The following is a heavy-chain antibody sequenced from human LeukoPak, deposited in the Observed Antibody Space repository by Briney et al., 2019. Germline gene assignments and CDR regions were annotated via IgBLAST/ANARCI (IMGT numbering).Heavy chain of an antibody. CDR1: GGSISSYY. D-gene: IGHD3-16*01. Sequence: KPSETLSLTCTVSGGSISSYYWSWIRQPPGKGLEWIAYIYYSGSTNYNPSLKSRVTISVDTSKNQFSLKLSSVTAADTAVYYCARGGVLKSLDYWGQGTLVTVSS. V-gene: IGHV4-59*01. J-gene: IGHJ4*02. CDR2: IYYSGST. CDR3: ARGGVLKSLDY.